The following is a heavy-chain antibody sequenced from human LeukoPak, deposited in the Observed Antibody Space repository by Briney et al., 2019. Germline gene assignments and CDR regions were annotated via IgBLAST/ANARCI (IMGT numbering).Heavy chain of an antibody. CDR1: GYIFTGYY. J-gene: IGHJ3*02. CDR3: ARVGDPGPQDYAFDI. Sequence: GASVKVSCKASGYIFTGYYVHWVQQAPGQGLEWMGWINPKSGGTNYAQKFQGRVTMTRDTSISTAYMELSSLGSEDTAVYYCARVGDPGPQDYAFDIWGQGTMVTVSS. D-gene: IGHD3/OR15-3a*01. V-gene: IGHV1-2*02. CDR2: INPKSGGT.